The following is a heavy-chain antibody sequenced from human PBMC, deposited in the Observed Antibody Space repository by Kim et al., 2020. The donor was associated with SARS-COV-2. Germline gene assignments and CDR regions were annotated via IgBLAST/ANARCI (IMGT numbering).Heavy chain of an antibody. CDR1: GYTFTSYY. D-gene: IGHD2-15*01. J-gene: IGHJ6*02. V-gene: IGHV1-46*01. CDR3: AREEVVVVAATAGGMDV. CDR2: INPSGGST. Sequence: ASVKVSCKASGYTFTSYYMHWVRQAPGQGLEWMGIINPSGGSTSYAQKFQGRVTMTRDTSTSTVYMELSSLRSEDTAVYYCAREEVVVVAATAGGMDVWGQGTTVTVSS.